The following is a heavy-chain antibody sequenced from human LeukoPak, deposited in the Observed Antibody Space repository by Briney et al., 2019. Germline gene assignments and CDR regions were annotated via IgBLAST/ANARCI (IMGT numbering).Heavy chain of an antibody. CDR1: GYTFTGYN. D-gene: IGHD6-19*01. CDR2: INPNSGGT. CDR3: ARVFRVAVSGADY. J-gene: IGHJ4*02. V-gene: IGHV1-2*02. Sequence: ASVKLSCKASGYTFTGYNMHWVRQAPGQGLEWMGWINPNSGGTNYAQKFQGRVTMTRDTSISTAYMELSRLRSDDPAVYYCARVFRVAVSGADYWGQGTLVTVSS.